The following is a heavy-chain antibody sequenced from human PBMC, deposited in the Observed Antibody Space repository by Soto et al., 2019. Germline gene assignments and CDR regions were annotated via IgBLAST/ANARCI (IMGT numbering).Heavy chain of an antibody. J-gene: IGHJ5*02. D-gene: IGHD3-22*01. CDR3: ARAYYYEVAGWFDP. CDR2: IYRSGNT. Sequence: PSETLSLTCAVSGYSISNGYYWGWIRQPPGKGLEWIGSIYRSGNTHYNPSLKSRVTISVDTSKNQFSLKLSSVTAADTAVYSCARAYYYEVAGWFDPWGPGTLVTVSS. V-gene: IGHV4-38-2*01. CDR1: GYSISNGYY.